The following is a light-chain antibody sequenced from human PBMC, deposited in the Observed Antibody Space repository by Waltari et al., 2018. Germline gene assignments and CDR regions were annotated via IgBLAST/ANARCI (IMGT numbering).Light chain of an antibody. J-gene: IGKJ2*01. CDR2: GAS. Sequence: EIVMTQSPATLSVSPGERATLSCRASQSVSSNLAWYQQEPGQAPRRLIYGASTRATGIPAGFSGSGSGTEFTLTISSLQSEDFAVYYCHQYENWPYTFGQGTKLEIK. V-gene: IGKV3-15*01. CDR1: QSVSSN. CDR3: HQYENWPYT.